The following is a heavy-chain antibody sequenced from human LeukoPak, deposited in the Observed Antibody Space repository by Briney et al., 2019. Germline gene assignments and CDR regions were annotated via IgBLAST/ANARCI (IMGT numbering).Heavy chain of an antibody. CDR2: IYYSGST. V-gene: IGHV4-59*08. CDR3: ARGNEQLVTKYYYYGMDV. Sequence: SETLSLTCTVSGGSISSYYWSWIRQPPGKGLEWIGYIYYSGSTYYNPSLKSRVTISLDTSKNQFSLKLNSVTAADTVVYYCARGNEQLVTKYYYYGMDVWGRGTTVTVSS. J-gene: IGHJ6*02. D-gene: IGHD6-13*01. CDR1: GGSISSYY.